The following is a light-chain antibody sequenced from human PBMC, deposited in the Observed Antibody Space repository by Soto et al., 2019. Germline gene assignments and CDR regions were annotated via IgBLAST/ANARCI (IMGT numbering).Light chain of an antibody. CDR2: DTS. CDR3: QQYNNWRSYT. Sequence: EIVMTQSPATLSVSPVERATLSCRASQSVSSDLVWYQQKAGQAPRLLIYDTSTRATGIPDRLSGSGSGTDFTLTISRLQSEDFAVYFCQQYNNWRSYTFGQGTKVDI. V-gene: IGKV3D-15*01. J-gene: IGKJ2*01. CDR1: QSVSSD.